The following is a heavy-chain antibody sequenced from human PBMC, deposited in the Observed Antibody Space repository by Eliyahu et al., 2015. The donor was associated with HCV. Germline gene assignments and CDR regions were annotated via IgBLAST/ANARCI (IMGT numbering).Heavy chain of an antibody. CDR3: ARTSGSHCRGGSCYQLDP. J-gene: IGHJ5*02. CDR2: IIPILGTR. D-gene: IGHD2-15*01. Sequence: QVQLEQSGAEVKKPGSSVKVSCKASGGTFNTYAISWVRQAPGQGLEWMGGIIPILGTRNYAQKFQGRVTITADESTSTAYMALSSLTSEDTAMYYCARTSGSHCRGGSCYQLDPWGQGTLVTVSS. CDR1: GGTFNTYA. V-gene: IGHV1-69*01.